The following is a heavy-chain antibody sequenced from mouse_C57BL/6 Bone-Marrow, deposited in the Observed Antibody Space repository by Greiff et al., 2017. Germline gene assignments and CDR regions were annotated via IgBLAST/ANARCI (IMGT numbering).Heavy chain of an antibody. D-gene: IGHD1-1*01. V-gene: IGHV1-64*01. CDR1: GYTFTSYW. Sequence: QVQLLQPGAELVKPGASVKLSCKASGYTFTSYWMHWVKQRPGQGLEWIGMIHPISGSTNYNEKFKGKATLTVDKSSSTAYMQLSSLTSEDSAVDDCARITTVVYWYCDVWGTGTTVTVSS. CDR3: ARITTVVYWYCDV. J-gene: IGHJ1*03. CDR2: IHPISGST.